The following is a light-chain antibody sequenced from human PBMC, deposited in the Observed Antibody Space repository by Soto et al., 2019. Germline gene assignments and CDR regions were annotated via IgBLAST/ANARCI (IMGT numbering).Light chain of an antibody. CDR3: QQYGSSPRFT. CDR1: QSVSSSY. V-gene: IGKV3-20*01. Sequence: EIVLTQSPGTLSLSPGERATLSCRASQSVSSSYLSWYHQKPGQDPRLIIYGASSRATGIPDRFSGSGSGTDFTLTISILEPEDFAVYYCQQYGSSPRFTFGPGTKVDIK. CDR2: GAS. J-gene: IGKJ3*01.